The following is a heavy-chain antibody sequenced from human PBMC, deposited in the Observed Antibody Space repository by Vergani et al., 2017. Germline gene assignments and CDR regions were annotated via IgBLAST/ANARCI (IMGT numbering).Heavy chain of an antibody. CDR3: YTDYHDY. Sequence: VQIVESGGGVVQPGGSLRLSCVVSGITFKNAWINWVRQAPGKGLEWIGRIRSKNDGGTADYAAPLKGRFTISRDDSKDSAFLLVNNLKTEDTAVYFCYTDYHDYWGQGTLVTVSS. D-gene: IGHD2-2*02. V-gene: IGHV3-15*01. J-gene: IGHJ4*02. CDR1: GITFKNAW. CDR2: IRSKNDGGTA.